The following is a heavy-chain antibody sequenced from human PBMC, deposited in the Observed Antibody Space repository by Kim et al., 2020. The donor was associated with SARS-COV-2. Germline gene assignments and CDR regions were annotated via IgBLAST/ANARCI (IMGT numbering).Heavy chain of an antibody. Sequence: GGSLRLSCAASGFTFNNYALSWVRQAPGKGLEWVSGIGTTDGAIYYADSVKGRFTISRDNSQNTLWLQMNSLRGEDTAIYYCAKEYSAGWPFDSWGQGTLVTVSS. V-gene: IGHV3-23*01. CDR2: IGTTDGAI. CDR1: GFTFNNYA. CDR3: AKEYSAGWPFDS. D-gene: IGHD5-12*01. J-gene: IGHJ4*02.